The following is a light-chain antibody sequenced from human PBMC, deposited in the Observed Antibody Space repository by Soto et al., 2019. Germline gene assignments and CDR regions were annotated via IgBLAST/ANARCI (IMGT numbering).Light chain of an antibody. CDR2: GAS. J-gene: IGKJ1*01. Sequence: EIVMTQAPATLSVSPGERATLSCRASQSVSSNLAWYQQKPGQAPRPLIYGASTRATGIPARFSGSGSGTEFTLTISSLPSEDFAVYYCQQYHNWPWTFGHGTKVEIK. V-gene: IGKV3-15*01. CDR3: QQYHNWPWT. CDR1: QSVSSN.